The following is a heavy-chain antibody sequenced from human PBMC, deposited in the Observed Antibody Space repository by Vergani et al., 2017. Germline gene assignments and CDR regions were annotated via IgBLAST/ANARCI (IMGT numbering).Heavy chain of an antibody. V-gene: IGHV4-39*01. D-gene: IGHD6-19*01. J-gene: IGHJ1*01. CDR2: IYYSGST. Sequence: QVQLQQWGAGLLKPSETLSLTCAVYGGSISSSSYYWGWIRQPPGKGLEWIGSIYYSGSTYYNPSLKSRVTISVDTSKNQFSLKLSSVTAADTAVYYCAKVRYSSGWSLEYFQHWGQGTLVTVSS. CDR1: GGSISSSSYY. CDR3: AKVRYSSGWSLEYFQH.